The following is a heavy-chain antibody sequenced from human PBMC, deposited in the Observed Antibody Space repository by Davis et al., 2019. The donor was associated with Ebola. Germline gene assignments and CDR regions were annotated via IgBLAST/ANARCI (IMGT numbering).Heavy chain of an antibody. J-gene: IGHJ4*02. V-gene: IGHV4-61*08. CDR1: GGSISSGDYY. CDR2: IYYSGST. Sequence: MPSETLSLTCTVSGGSISSGDYYWSWVRQPPGKGLEWIGNIYYSGSTEYSPSLESRVSMSVDTSKNQFSLRLTSVTAADTAIYYCARKGVSGELDYWGQGSLVIVSS. CDR3: ARKGVSGELDY. D-gene: IGHD3-10*01.